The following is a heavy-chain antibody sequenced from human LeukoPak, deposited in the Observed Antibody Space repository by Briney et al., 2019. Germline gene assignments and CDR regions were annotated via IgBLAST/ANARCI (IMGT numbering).Heavy chain of an antibody. D-gene: IGHD3-3*01. CDR2: IYYSGST. CDR1: GGSISGSSYY. V-gene: IGHV4-39*01. Sequence: SETLSLTCTVSGGSISGSSYYWGWIRQPPGKGLEWIGSIYYSGSTYYNPSLKSRVTISVDTSKNQFSLKLSSVTAADTAVYYCARPKTTTSYYDFWSGFNDAFDIWGQGTMVTVSS. CDR3: ARPKTTTSYYDFWSGFNDAFDI. J-gene: IGHJ3*02.